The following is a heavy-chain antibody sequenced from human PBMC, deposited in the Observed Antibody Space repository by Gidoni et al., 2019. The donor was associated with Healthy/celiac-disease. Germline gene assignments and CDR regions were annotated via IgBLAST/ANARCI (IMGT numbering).Heavy chain of an antibody. Sequence: QVQLQESGPGLVKPSQTLSLTCTVSGGSISRGSYYWSWIRQPAGKGLEWIGRIYTSGSTNYNPSLKSRVTISVDTSKNQFSLKLSSVTAADTAVYYCARADDLDYAFDIWGQGTMVTVYS. D-gene: IGHD1-1*01. J-gene: IGHJ3*02. CDR1: GGSISRGSYY. CDR2: IYTSGST. V-gene: IGHV4-61*02. CDR3: ARADDLDYAFDI.